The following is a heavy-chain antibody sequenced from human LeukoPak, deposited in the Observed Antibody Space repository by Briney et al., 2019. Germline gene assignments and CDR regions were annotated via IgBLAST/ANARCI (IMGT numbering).Heavy chain of an antibody. D-gene: IGHD3-22*01. CDR1: GDSITGYY. CDR3: ARKATYYYDSSGYFDY. J-gene: IGHJ4*02. Sequence: SETLSLTCSVSGDSITGYYWGWIRQPPGKGLEWIGNIYYTGNTYYNSSLKSRVTISVDTSKNQFSLKLSSVTAADTAVYYCARKATYYYDSSGYFDYWGQGTLVTVSS. V-gene: IGHV4-39*07. CDR2: IYYTGNT.